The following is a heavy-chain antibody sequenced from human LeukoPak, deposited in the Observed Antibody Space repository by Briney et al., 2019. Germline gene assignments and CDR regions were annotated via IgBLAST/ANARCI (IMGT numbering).Heavy chain of an antibody. Sequence: GGSLRLSCAASGFTFSSYAMHWVRQAPDKGLEWVAVISYGGSNQYYADSVRGRFTVSRDNSKNTLYLQMNSLRAEDTAIFYCARVGGASIVAIPTSYFDYWGQGTLVTVSS. CDR2: ISYGGSNQ. D-gene: IGHD5-12*01. CDR3: ARVGGASIVAIPTSYFDY. J-gene: IGHJ4*02. V-gene: IGHV3-30-3*01. CDR1: GFTFSSYA.